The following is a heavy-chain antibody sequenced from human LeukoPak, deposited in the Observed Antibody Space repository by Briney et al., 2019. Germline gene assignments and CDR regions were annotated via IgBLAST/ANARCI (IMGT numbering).Heavy chain of an antibody. Sequence: PGGSLRLSCAASGFNFNSFGTNWVRQAPGKGLEWVSYIDGSSRSIYYADSVKGRFTVSRDNAKNSLFLQMNSLRDEDTAVYFCARKMALWGQGTLVTVSS. CDR3: ARKMAL. V-gene: IGHV3-48*02. CDR1: GFNFNSFG. J-gene: IGHJ4*02. CDR2: IDGSSRSI. D-gene: IGHD5-24*01.